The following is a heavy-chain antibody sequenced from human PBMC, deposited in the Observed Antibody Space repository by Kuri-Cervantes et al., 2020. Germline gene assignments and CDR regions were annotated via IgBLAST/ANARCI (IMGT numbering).Heavy chain of an antibody. J-gene: IGHJ4*02. D-gene: IGHD2-15*01. V-gene: IGHV3-23*01. CDR2: ISGSGGST. CDR1: GFTFSSYA. CDR3: AISLYCSGGSCYSVPFGY. Sequence: GGSLRLSCAASGFTFSSYAMSWVRQAPGKGLEWVSAISGSGGSTYYADSVKGRFTISRDNSKNTLYLQMNSLRAEDTAVYYCAISLYCSGGSCYSVPFGYWGQGTLVTVSS.